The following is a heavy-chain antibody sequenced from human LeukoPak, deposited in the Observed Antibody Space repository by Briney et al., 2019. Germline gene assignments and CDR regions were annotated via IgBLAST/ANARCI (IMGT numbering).Heavy chain of an antibody. CDR3: ARDSFLIGDRLPFDH. Sequence: GASVKVSCKASGYSFISYGFSWVRQAPGQGLEWMGWVSGYNGNTNYAQKFQDKVTMTTDTSTNTAYMELKSLTSDDTAVYYCARDSFLIGDRLPFDHWGQGTLISVAS. D-gene: IGHD7-27*01. J-gene: IGHJ4*02. V-gene: IGHV1-18*01. CDR1: GYSFISYG. CDR2: VSGYNGNT.